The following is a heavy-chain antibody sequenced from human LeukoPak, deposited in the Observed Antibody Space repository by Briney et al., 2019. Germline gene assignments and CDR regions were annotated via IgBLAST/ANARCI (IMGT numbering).Heavy chain of an antibody. V-gene: IGHV4-39*02. CDR2: IYYSGST. D-gene: IGHD4-17*01. J-gene: IGHJ6*03. CDR1: GGSISSSSYY. Sequence: SETLSLTCTVSGGSISSSSYYWGWIRQPPGKGLEWIGSIYYSGSTYYNPSLKSRVTISVDTSKNHFSLKLNSVTAADTAVYYCARSYYGAYVNYYYMDVWGKGTTVTVSS. CDR3: ARSYYGAYVNYYYMDV.